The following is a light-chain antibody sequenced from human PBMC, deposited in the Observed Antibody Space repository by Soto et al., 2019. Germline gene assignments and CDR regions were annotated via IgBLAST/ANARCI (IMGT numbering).Light chain of an antibody. CDR3: SSYTSSSTPFL. CDR1: SSDVGGYNY. V-gene: IGLV2-14*01. J-gene: IGLJ1*01. Sequence: QSALTQPASVSGSPGQSITISCTGTSSDVGGYNYVSWYQQHPGKAPKLMIYDVSNRPSGVSNRFSGSKSGNTASLTISGLQAAEEAAYYCSSYTSSSTPFLFGTGTKLTVL. CDR2: DVS.